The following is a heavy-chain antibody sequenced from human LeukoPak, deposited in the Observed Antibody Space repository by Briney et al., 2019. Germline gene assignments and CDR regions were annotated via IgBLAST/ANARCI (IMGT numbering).Heavy chain of an antibody. V-gene: IGHV4-30-4*01. CDR1: GGSISSGDYY. Sequence: SETLSLTCTVSGGSISSGDYYWSWIRQPPGKGLEWIGYIYYSGSTYYNPSLKSRVTISVDTSKHQFSLKLSSVTAADTAVYYCASSPYDSSGCIDYWGQGTLVTVSS. CDR2: IYYSGST. D-gene: IGHD3-22*01. J-gene: IGHJ4*02. CDR3: ASSPYDSSGCIDY.